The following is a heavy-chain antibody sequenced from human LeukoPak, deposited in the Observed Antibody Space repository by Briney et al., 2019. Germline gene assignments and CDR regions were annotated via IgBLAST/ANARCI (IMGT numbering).Heavy chain of an antibody. V-gene: IGHV3-23*01. CDR3: ARRAGAYSHPYDY. Sequence: GGSLGLSCAASGFTFSSHGMNWVRQAPGKGLEWVSGISPSGGITYYTDSVKGRFTISRDNSKNTQSLQMNSLRAEDTAVYYCARRAGAYSHPYDYWGQGTLVTVSS. CDR2: ISPSGGIT. D-gene: IGHD4/OR15-4a*01. CDR1: GFTFSSHG. J-gene: IGHJ4*02.